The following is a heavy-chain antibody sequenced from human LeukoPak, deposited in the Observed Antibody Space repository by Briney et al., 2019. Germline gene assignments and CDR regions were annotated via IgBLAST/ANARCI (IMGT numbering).Heavy chain of an antibody. CDR2: ISDSGDTI. CDR3: ARGAGPLFDP. V-gene: IGHV3-11*01. J-gene: IGHJ5*02. CDR1: GFTFTDYY. Sequence: GSLRLSCAASGFTFTDYYMSWIRQAPGKGLEWISYISDSGDTIHYADSVKGRFTISRDSAKNSLYLQTNSLRAEDTAVYYCARGAGPLFDPWGQGTLVTVSS.